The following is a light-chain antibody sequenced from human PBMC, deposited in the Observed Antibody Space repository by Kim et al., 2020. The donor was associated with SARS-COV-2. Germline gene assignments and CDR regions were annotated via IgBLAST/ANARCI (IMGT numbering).Light chain of an antibody. V-gene: IGLV2-14*04. CDR1: SSDIGNYNF. Sequence: GRSITISCTGTSSDIGNYNFVSWSQQHPGKAPKRLIYDVSKRPSGVSDRFSGSKSGNTASLTISGLQAEDEADYYCSSHIGSSTWVFGGGTQLTVL. CDR3: SSHIGSSTWV. J-gene: IGLJ3*02. CDR2: DVS.